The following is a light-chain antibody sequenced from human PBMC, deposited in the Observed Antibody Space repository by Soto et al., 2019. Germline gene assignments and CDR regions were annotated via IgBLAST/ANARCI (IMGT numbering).Light chain of an antibody. V-gene: IGLV2-14*03. Sequence: QSVLTQPASVSGSPGQSITISCTGTTSDVGGYDYVSWYQQHPGKAPKLMISEVNNRPSGVSNRFSGSKSGNAASLTISGLQAEDEAHYYCSSYTATTTPVIFGGGTQLTVL. CDR2: EVN. J-gene: IGLJ2*01. CDR3: SSYTATTTPVI. CDR1: TSDVGGYDY.